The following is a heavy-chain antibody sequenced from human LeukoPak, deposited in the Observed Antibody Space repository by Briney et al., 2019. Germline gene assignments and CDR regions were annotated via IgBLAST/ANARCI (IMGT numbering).Heavy chain of an antibody. CDR2: INPSGGST. D-gene: IGHD6-13*01. J-gene: IGHJ4*02. CDR3: ARRGERGVAAHPFDY. CDR1: GYTFTSYY. V-gene: IGHV1-46*01. Sequence: ASVKVSCKASGYTFTSYYMHWVRQAPGQGLEWMGIINPSGGSTSYAQKFQGRVTMTRDMSTSTVYMELSSLRSEDTAVYYCARRGERGVAAHPFDYWGQGTLVTVSS.